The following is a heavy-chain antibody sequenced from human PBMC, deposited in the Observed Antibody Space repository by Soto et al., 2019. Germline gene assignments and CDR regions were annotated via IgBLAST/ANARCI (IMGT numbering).Heavy chain of an antibody. Sequence: SVKVSCKASGYSFISHYIHWVRQAPGQGLEWMGFINPSGGSATLAQKFQGRVTMTRDTSTSTVYMELTILRSEDAAVYYCARDYLSSKLSLSYFDFWGQGTLVTVSS. J-gene: IGHJ4*02. CDR3: ARDYLSSKLSLSYFDF. CDR2: INPSGGSA. CDR1: GYSFISHY. V-gene: IGHV1-46*01. D-gene: IGHD2-2*01.